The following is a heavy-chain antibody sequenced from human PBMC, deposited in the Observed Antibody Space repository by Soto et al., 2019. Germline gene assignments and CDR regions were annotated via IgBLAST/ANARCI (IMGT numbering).Heavy chain of an antibody. D-gene: IGHD3-10*01. Sequence: QVQLVESGGGVVQPGRSLRLSCAASGFTFSSYAMHWVRQAPGKGLEWVAVISYDGSNKYYADSVKGRFTISRDNSKNTLYLQMSSLRAEDTAVYYCARDGADYYGSGSYYNLNYYYYGMDVWGQGTTVTVSS. J-gene: IGHJ6*02. CDR2: ISYDGSNK. V-gene: IGHV3-30-3*01. CDR1: GFTFSSYA. CDR3: ARDGADYYGSGSYYNLNYYYYGMDV.